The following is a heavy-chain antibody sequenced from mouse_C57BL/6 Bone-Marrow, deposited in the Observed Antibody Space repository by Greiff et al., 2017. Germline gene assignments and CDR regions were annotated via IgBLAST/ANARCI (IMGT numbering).Heavy chain of an antibody. J-gene: IGHJ2*01. CDR1: GYTFTSYW. CDR3: AKWGVTTVVSSFDY. CDR2: IDPSDSYT. D-gene: IGHD1-1*01. Sequence: VKLQQPGAELVMPGASVKLSCKASGYTFTSYWMHWVKQRPGQGLEWIGEIDPSDSYTNYNQKFKGKSTLTVDKSSSTAYMQLNSLTSEDPAVYYCAKWGVTTVVSSFDYWGQGTTLTVSS. V-gene: IGHV1-69*01.